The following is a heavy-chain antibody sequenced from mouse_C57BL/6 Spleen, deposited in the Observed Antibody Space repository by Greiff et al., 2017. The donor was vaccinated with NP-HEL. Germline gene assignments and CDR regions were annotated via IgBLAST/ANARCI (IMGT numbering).Heavy chain of an antibody. J-gene: IGHJ4*01. V-gene: IGHV1-81*01. CDR2: IYPRSGNT. CDR3: ARPLATMVATYYAMEY. D-gene: IGHD2-2*01. CDR1: GYTFTSYG. Sequence: VQLQQSGAELARPGASVKLSCKASGYTFTSYGISWVKQRPGQGLEWIGEIYPRSGNTYYNEKFKGKATLTADKSSSTAYMELRSLTSEDSAVYFCARPLATMVATYYAMEYWGQGASVTVSS.